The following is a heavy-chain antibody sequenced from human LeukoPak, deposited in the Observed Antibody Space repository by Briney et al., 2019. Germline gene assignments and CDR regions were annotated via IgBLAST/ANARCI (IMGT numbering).Heavy chain of an antibody. CDR2: ISVSGSPT. Sequence: PGGSLRLSCAASGFTFSSYEMNWVRQAPGKGLEWVSYISVSGSPTYHADSVKGRFTVSRDNAKNSLYLQMNSLRAEDTAVYYCARDPPRKRLDYWGQGTLVTVSS. J-gene: IGHJ4*02. D-gene: IGHD6-19*01. V-gene: IGHV3-48*03. CDR1: GFTFSSYE. CDR3: ARDPPRKRLDY.